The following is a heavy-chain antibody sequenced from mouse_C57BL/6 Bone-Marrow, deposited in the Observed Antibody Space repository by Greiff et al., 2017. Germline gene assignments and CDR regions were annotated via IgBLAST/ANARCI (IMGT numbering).Heavy chain of an antibody. CDR3: ARGQLRLLWFAY. Sequence: QVQLQQSGAELARPGASVKLSCKASGYTFTSYGISWVKQRTGQGLEWIGEIYPRSGNTYYNEKFKGKATLTADKSSSTAYMELRSLTSEDSAVHFCARGQLRLLWFAYWGQGTLVTVSA. CDR1: GYTFTSYG. D-gene: IGHD3-2*02. CDR2: IYPRSGNT. J-gene: IGHJ3*01. V-gene: IGHV1-81*01.